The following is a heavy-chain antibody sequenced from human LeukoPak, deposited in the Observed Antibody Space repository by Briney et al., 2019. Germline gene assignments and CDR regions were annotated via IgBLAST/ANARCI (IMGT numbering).Heavy chain of an antibody. CDR2: IYYSGST. CDR3: AGVRGYCSGGSCINNWFDP. J-gene: IGHJ5*02. D-gene: IGHD2-15*01. Sequence: SETLSLTCTVPGGSTSRYYTNWIRQAPGQGLKWIGYIYYSGSTNYNPSLKSRVTISVDTSKNQFALKLISVTAADTAVYYCAGVRGYCSGGSCINNWFDPWGQGTLVTVSS. V-gene: IGHV4-59*01. CDR1: GGSTSRYY.